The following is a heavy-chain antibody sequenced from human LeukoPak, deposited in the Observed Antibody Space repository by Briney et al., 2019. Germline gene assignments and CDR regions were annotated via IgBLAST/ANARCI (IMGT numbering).Heavy chain of an antibody. CDR2: INLSGGST. CDR1: GYTFTTYS. J-gene: IGHJ6*02. Sequence: ASVNVSCKAYGYTFTTYSMHWVRQAPGQGLEWMAIINLSGGSTDYTQKFQGRVTMTRDTSTSTVYMELSSLRSEDTAVYYCVRHNHMDVWGQGTTVTVSS. V-gene: IGHV1-46*01. CDR3: VRHNHMDV.